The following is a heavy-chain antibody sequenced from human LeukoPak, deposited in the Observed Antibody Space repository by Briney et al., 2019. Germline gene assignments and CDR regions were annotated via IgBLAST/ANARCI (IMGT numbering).Heavy chain of an antibody. V-gene: IGHV1-69*13. CDR3: ARDQFGAQDYSSSWYYFDY. CDR1: GYTFTSCG. D-gene: IGHD6-13*01. J-gene: IGHJ4*02. CDR2: IIPIFGTA. Sequence: SVKVSCKASGYTFTSCGISWVRPAPGQGREWTGGIIPIFGTANYAQKFQGRVTITADESTSTAYMELSSLRSEDTAVYYCARDQFGAQDYSSSWYYFDYWGQGTLVTVSS.